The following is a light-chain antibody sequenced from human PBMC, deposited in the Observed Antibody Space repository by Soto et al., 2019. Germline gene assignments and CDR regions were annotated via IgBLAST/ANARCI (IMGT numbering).Light chain of an antibody. CDR2: DAS. Sequence: IQFTQSPSSLSASVGDIVTITCRASQGISNFLAWYQQKPGKAPKLLIYDASNLETGVPSRFSGSGSGTDFTFTISSLQPEDIATYYCQQYSHLITFGQGTRLEI. CDR1: QGISNF. V-gene: IGKV1-33*01. J-gene: IGKJ5*01. CDR3: QQYSHLIT.